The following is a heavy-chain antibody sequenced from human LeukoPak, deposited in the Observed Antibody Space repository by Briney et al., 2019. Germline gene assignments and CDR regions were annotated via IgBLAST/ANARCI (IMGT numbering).Heavy chain of an antibody. J-gene: IGHJ2*01. CDR1: GGSVSSGGNY. V-gene: IGHV4-31*03. CDR2: IHHTGSA. CDR3: ARDRHRSGYWYFDL. Sequence: SETLSLTCTVSGGSVSSGGNYWSWVRQLPGKGLEWIGHIHHTGSAYFNPSLKSRVTVSVDTSENQFSLKLSSATAADTAIYYCARDRHRSGYWYFDLWGRGILVTVSS.